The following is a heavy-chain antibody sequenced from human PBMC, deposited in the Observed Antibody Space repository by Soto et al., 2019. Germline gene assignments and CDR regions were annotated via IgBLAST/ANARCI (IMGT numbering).Heavy chain of an antibody. V-gene: IGHV3-48*03. D-gene: IGHD6-19*01. J-gene: IGHJ4*02. CDR3: AILSGWHDY. CDR1: GFTFSSYE. CDR2: ISSSGSTI. Sequence: EVQLVESGGGLVQPGGSLRLSCAASGFTFSSYEMNWVRQAPGKGLEWVSYISSSGSTIYYADSVKGRFTISRVNAKNSLYLQMNSLRAEDTAVYYCAILSGWHDYWGQGTLVTVSS.